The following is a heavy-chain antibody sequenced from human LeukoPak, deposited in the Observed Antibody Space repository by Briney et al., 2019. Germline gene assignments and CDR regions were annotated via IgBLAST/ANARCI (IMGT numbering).Heavy chain of an antibody. J-gene: IGHJ4*02. V-gene: IGHV4-39*01. CDR3: ARHRAVVASYFDV. CDR2: MYSSVRT. D-gene: IGHD2-15*01. CDR1: GDSTFTTTNH. Sequence: NTSETLSLTCTVSGDSTFTTTNHWGWIRQPPGKGLEWIGSMYSSVRTYYNPSLKSRVTISADTSKKHFSLRLSSVTAADTAVYFCARHRAVVASYFDVWGQGILVTVSS.